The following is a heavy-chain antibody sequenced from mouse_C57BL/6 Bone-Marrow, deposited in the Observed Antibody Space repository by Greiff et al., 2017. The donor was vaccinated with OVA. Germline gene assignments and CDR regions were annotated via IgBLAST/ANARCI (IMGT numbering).Heavy chain of an antibody. Sequence: EVHLVESGGGLVKPGGSLKLSCAASGFTFSDYGMHWVRQAPEKGLEWVAYISSGSSTIYYADTVKGRFTISRDNAKNTLFLQMTSLRSEDTAMYYCARGYYGSSYGGFAYWGQGTLVTVSA. V-gene: IGHV5-17*01. J-gene: IGHJ3*01. CDR1: GFTFSDYG. CDR2: ISSGSSTI. D-gene: IGHD1-1*01. CDR3: ARGYYGSSYGGFAY.